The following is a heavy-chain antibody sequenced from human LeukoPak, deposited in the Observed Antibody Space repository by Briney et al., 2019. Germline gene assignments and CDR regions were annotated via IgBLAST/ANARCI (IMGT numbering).Heavy chain of an antibody. Sequence: GGSLRLSCAASGFALRDYDMHWVRQVTGKGLEWVSAIGISGDTYYPNSVKGRFTVSRENAKNSLYLQMNSLTAGDTAVYYCARGGTQVSGIDEIDYWGQGTLVTVSS. CDR1: GFALRDYD. CDR2: IGISGDT. J-gene: IGHJ4*02. V-gene: IGHV3-13*01. D-gene: IGHD6-19*01. CDR3: ARGGTQVSGIDEIDY.